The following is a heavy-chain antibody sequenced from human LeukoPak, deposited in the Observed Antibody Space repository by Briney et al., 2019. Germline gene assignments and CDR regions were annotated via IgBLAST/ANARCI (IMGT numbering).Heavy chain of an antibody. CDR3: AKGRRVATAPPDSY. J-gene: IGHJ4*02. V-gene: IGHV3-30*18. CDR2: ISYDGTNK. Sequence: GGSLRLSCAASGFAFSTYGMHWVRQAPGKGLEWVAVISYDGTNKYYADSVKGRFTISRDNSKNTLYLQMNSLRAEGTAVYYCAKGRRVATAPPDSYWGQGTLVTVSS. CDR1: GFAFSTYG. D-gene: IGHD5-12*01.